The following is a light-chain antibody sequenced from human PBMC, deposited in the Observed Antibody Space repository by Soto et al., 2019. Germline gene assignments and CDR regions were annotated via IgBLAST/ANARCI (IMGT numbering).Light chain of an antibody. CDR2: VAS. Sequence: EILMTQSPATLSVSPGDRATLSCRASQSVSTNLAWYQQRPGQAPRLLIYVASTRATGIPARFSGSGSVTEFNPTISSLQSDDVAVYYCQQYTNRPPWTFGQGTKVDLK. V-gene: IGKV3-15*01. CDR3: QQYTNRPPWT. J-gene: IGKJ1*01. CDR1: QSVSTN.